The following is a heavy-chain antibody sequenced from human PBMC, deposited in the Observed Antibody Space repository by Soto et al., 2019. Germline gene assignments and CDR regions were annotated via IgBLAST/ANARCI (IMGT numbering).Heavy chain of an antibody. V-gene: IGHV4-34*01. D-gene: IGHD2-2*01. CDR2: INHSGST. CDR1: GGSFSAYY. CDR3: ARGDQYQPTYNYYDYYGMNV. J-gene: IGHJ6*02. Sequence: SETLSLTCAVYGGSFSAYYWSWIRQPPGKGLEWIGEINHSGSTNYNPSLKSRVTISVDTSKNQFSLKLSSVTAADTAVYYCARGDQYQPTYNYYDYYGMNVWGQGTTVTVSS.